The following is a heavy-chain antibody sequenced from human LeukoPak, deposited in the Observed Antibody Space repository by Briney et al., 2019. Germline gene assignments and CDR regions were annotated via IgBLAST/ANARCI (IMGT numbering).Heavy chain of an antibody. CDR2: INPNSGGT. J-gene: IGHJ4*02. Sequence: ASVKVSCKASGYTFTGYYMHRVRQAPGQGLGWMGWINPNSGGTNYAQKFQGRVTMTRDTSISAAYMELSRLRSDDTAVYYCARSSSSPFDYWGQGTLVTVSS. CDR3: ARSSSSPFDY. V-gene: IGHV1-2*02. CDR1: GYTFTGYY. D-gene: IGHD6-6*01.